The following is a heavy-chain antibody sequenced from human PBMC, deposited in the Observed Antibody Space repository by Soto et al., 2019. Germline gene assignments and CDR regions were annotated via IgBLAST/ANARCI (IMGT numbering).Heavy chain of an antibody. J-gene: IGHJ5*02. CDR2: INAGNGNT. Sequence: ASVKVSCKASGYTFTSYAMRWVRQAPGQRLEWMGWINAGNGNTKYSQKFQGRVTITRDTSASTAYMELSSLRSEDTAVYYCARAFDYDSSGYYPRPNWFDPWGQGTLVTVSS. CDR1: GYTFTSYA. V-gene: IGHV1-3*01. CDR3: ARAFDYDSSGYYPRPNWFDP. D-gene: IGHD3-22*01.